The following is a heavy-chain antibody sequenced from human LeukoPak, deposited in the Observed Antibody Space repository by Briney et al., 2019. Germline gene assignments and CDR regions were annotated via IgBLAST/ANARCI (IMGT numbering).Heavy chain of an antibody. J-gene: IGHJ4*02. CDR2: INPNSGGT. CDR1: GYTFTGYY. V-gene: IGHV1-2*02. Sequence: ASVKVSCKASGYTFTGYYMHLVRQAPGQGLEWVGWINPNSGGTNYAQKFQGRVTMTRDTSISTAYMELSRLRSDDTAVYYCARGSESSGWENLFDYWGQGTLVTVSS. D-gene: IGHD6-19*01. CDR3: ARGSESSGWENLFDY.